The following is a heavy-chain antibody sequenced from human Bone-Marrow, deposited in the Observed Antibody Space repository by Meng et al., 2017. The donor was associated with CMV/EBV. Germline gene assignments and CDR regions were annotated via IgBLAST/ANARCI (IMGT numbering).Heavy chain of an antibody. V-gene: IGHV1-69*06. D-gene: IGHD2-21*02. CDR3: ATGSAYCGGDCYTAPDY. J-gene: IGHJ4*02. Sequence: TCSSSASSWVRQAPGQGLEWMGGIIPIFGTANYAQKFQGGVTITADKSTSTAYMELSRLRSEDTAVYYCATGSAYCGGDCYTAPDYWGQGTLVTVSS. CDR2: IIPIFGTA. CDR1: TCSSSA.